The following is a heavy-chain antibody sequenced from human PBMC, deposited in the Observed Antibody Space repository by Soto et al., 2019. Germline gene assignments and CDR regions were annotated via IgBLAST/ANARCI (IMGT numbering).Heavy chain of an antibody. J-gene: IGHJ6*02. CDR1: GFTFEDFA. CDR3: AKDTVVVPAATSFAMDV. CDR2: ISWNSGSV. D-gene: IGHD2-2*01. V-gene: IGHV3-9*01. Sequence: EVQLVASGGGLVQPGRSLRLSCVASGFTFEDFAMHWVRQAPGKGLEWVSGISWNSGSVVYADSVKGRFTISRDNAKNSLYLQMNSLRPEDTAFFYCAKDTVVVPAATSFAMDVWGQGIPVIVSS.